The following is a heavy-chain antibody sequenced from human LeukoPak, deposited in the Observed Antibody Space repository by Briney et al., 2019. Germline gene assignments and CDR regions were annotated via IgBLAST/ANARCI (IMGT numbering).Heavy chain of an antibody. Sequence: GGSLRLSCAASGFTFSSYWMYWVRQAPGKGLVWVSRINSDGSYTNYADSVKGRFTFSRDNAENTLYLQMNSLRAEDTAVYYCARGPTGAVDYWGQGTLVTVSS. CDR3: ARGPTGAVDY. J-gene: IGHJ4*02. V-gene: IGHV3-74*01. CDR1: GFTFSSYW. D-gene: IGHD1-1*01. CDR2: INSDGSYT.